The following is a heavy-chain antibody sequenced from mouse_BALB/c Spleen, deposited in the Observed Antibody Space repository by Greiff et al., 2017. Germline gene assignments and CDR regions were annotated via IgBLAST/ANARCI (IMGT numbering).Heavy chain of an antibody. CDR2: ISSGGST. CDR1: GFTFSSYA. D-gene: IGHD2-1*01. Sequence: EVMLVESGGGLVKPGGSLKLSCAASGFTFSSYAMSWVRQTPEKRLEWVASISSGGSTYYPDSVKGRFTISRDNARNILYLQMSSLRSEDTAMYYCARDGNSYYFDYWGQGTTLTVSS. J-gene: IGHJ2*01. V-gene: IGHV5-6-5*01. CDR3: ARDGNSYYFDY.